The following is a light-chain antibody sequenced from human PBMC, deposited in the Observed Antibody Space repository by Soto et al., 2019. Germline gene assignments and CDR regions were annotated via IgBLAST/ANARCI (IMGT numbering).Light chain of an antibody. CDR1: QTFLDSSNNKDY. CDR3: HQYYSTPRT. CDR2: WAS. J-gene: IGKJ1*01. V-gene: IGKV4-1*01. Sequence: DIVMTQSPDSLAVSLGERATINCKSSQTFLDSSNNKDYLTWYQQKPGQPPNLLIYWASTREFGVPDRFSGSGSGTDFTLTISSLQAEDVAVYYCHQYYSTPRTFGHGTKVDI.